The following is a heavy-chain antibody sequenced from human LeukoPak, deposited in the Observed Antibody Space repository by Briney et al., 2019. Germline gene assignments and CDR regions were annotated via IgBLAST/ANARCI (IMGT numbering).Heavy chain of an antibody. Sequence: PSETLSLTCTVSGGSISSYYWSWIRQPAGKGLEWIGRIYTSGSTNYNPSLKSRVTMSVDTFKNQFSLKLSSVTAADTAVYYCARERGVLTPPIIDYWGQGTLVTVSS. CDR2: IYTSGST. CDR1: GGSISSYY. J-gene: IGHJ4*02. CDR3: ARERGVLTPPIIDY. V-gene: IGHV4-4*07. D-gene: IGHD1-1*01.